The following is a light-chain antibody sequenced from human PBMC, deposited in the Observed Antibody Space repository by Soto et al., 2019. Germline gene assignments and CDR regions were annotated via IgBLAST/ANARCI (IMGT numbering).Light chain of an antibody. Sequence: EIGLRQSPATLSFSPGERATLSCRASQSVSNYLAWYQQKPGQAPRLLMYGASTRATGITDRFSGSGSGTEFTLTISSLQSEDFACYYCQQYSNWPRTFGQRTKVDIK. CDR1: QSVSNY. CDR2: GAS. CDR3: QQYSNWPRT. J-gene: IGKJ1*01. V-gene: IGKV3-15*01.